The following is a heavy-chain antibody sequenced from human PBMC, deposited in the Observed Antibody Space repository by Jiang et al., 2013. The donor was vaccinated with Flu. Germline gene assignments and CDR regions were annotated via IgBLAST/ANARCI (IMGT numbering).Heavy chain of an antibody. CDR2: IYYSGSGST. D-gene: IGHD4-17*01. Sequence: GSGLVKPSETLSLTCTVSGGSISSYHWNWIRQPPGKGLEWIGYIYYSGSGSTNYNLSLKSRVTISVDTSKNQFSLKLSSVTAADTAVYYCARLYGDYTQTAFHIWGQGTMVTVSS. V-gene: IGHV4-59*08. CDR1: GGSISSYH. J-gene: IGHJ3*02. CDR3: ARLYGDYTQTAFHI.